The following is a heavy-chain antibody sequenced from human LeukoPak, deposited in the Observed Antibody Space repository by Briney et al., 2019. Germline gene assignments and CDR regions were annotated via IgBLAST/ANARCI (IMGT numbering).Heavy chain of an antibody. CDR1: GFTFSSYW. J-gene: IGHJ4*02. V-gene: IGHV3-74*01. Sequence: GGSLRLSCAASGFTFSSYWMHWVRQAPGKGLVWVARINTNGSPTQYADSVKGRFTISRDNAKTTLYLQMNSLRDEDTAVHYCAGDLISGSGSLGYWGQGTLVTASS. D-gene: IGHD3-10*01. CDR3: AGDLISGSGSLGY. CDR2: INTNGSPT.